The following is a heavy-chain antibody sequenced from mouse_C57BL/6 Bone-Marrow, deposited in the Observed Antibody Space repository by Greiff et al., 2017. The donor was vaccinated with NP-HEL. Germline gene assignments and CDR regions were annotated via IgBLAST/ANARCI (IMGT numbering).Heavy chain of an antibody. Sequence: QVQLKQSGAELVRPGTSVKLSCKASGYTFTSYWMHWVKQRPGQGLEWIGVIDPSDSYTNYNQKFKGKATLTVDTSSSTAYMQLSSLTSEDSAVYYCARPHYYGSSHWYFDVWGTGTTVTVSS. J-gene: IGHJ1*03. D-gene: IGHD1-1*01. V-gene: IGHV1-59*01. CDR2: IDPSDSYT. CDR3: ARPHYYGSSHWYFDV. CDR1: GYTFTSYW.